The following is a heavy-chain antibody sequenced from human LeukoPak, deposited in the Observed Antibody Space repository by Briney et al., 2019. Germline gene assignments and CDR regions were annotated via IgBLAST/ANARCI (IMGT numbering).Heavy chain of an antibody. Sequence: GGSLRLSCAASGFTVSSSYMSWVRQAPGKGLEGVSVMYSGGSTYYADSVKGRFTISRDNSKNTLYLQMNSLRAEDTAVYYCARVGSYYNMGPRDYWGQGTLVTVSS. V-gene: IGHV3-66*01. CDR3: ARVGSYYNMGPRDY. CDR2: MYSGGST. J-gene: IGHJ4*02. CDR1: GFTVSSSY. D-gene: IGHD5-24*01.